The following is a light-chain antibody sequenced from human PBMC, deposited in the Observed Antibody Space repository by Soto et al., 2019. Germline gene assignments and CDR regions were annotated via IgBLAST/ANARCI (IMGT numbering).Light chain of an antibody. V-gene: IGKV3-20*01. CDR2: GAS. Sequence: IVLTQSPGTLSLSPWERATLSCRASQSVSSSYLAWYQQKPGQAPRLLIYGASSRATGIPDRFSGSGSGTDFTLTIARLEPEDFAVYYCQDYGSSQWTFGQGTKVDIK. CDR1: QSVSSSY. J-gene: IGKJ1*01. CDR3: QDYGSSQWT.